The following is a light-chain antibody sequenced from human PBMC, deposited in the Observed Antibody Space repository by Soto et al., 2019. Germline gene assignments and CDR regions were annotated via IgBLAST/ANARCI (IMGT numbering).Light chain of an antibody. Sequence: EIVLTQSPATLSLSPGDRATLSCRASQSLSSYLSWYQQKPGQAPTLLIYDASNRATGIPSRFSGSGSGTDFTLTISLLEPEDFAVYYCQHRSNWPLTFGGGTKVEIK. CDR3: QHRSNWPLT. V-gene: IGKV3-11*01. CDR2: DAS. J-gene: IGKJ4*01. CDR1: QSLSSY.